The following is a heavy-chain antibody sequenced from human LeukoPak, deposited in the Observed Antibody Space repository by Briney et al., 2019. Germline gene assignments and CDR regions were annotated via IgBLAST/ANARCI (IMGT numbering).Heavy chain of an antibody. CDR1: GFTFSSYS. CDR2: ISSSSSTI. CDR3: ARDYYYDSSGYSYFDY. Sequence: PGGSLRLSCAVSGFTFSSYSMNWVRQAPGKGLEWVSYISSSSSTIYYADSVKGRFTISRDNAKNSLYLQMNSLRVEDTAVYYCARDYYYDSSGYSYFDYWGQGTLVTVSS. V-gene: IGHV3-48*04. J-gene: IGHJ4*02. D-gene: IGHD3-22*01.